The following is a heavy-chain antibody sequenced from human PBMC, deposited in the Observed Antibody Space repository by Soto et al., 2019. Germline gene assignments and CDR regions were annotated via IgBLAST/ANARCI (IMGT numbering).Heavy chain of an antibody. V-gene: IGHV1-18*01. CDR3: ARDPEIFDY. Sequence: ASVKVSCKASGYTFTSYAMHWVRQAPGQGLEWMGWISGYNGNKKYAQKLQGRVTMTTDTSTSTAYMELRSLRSDDTAVYYCARDPEIFDYWGRGTQVTVS. CDR1: GYTFTSYA. J-gene: IGHJ4*02. CDR2: ISGYNGNK.